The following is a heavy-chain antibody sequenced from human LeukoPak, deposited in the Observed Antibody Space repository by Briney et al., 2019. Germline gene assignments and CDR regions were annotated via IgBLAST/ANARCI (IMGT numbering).Heavy chain of an antibody. V-gene: IGHV1-69*04. D-gene: IGHD6-13*01. J-gene: IGHJ4*02. CDR2: IIPILGIA. CDR3: ARFGQQLALDY. Sequence: SVKVSCKASGGTFSSYAISWVRQAPGQGLEWMGRIIPILGIANYAQKFQGRVTITADESTSTAYMELSSLRSEDTAVYYCARFGQQLALDYWGQGTLVTVSS. CDR1: GGTFSSYA.